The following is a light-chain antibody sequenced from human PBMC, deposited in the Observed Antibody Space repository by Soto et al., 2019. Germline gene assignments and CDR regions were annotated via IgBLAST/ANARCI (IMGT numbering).Light chain of an antibody. CDR1: ESVSNN. V-gene: IGKV3-15*01. J-gene: IGKJ1*01. CDR2: GAS. Sequence: EIVMTQSPATLSLSPGERATLSCRASESVSNNLGWYQQKAGQAPRLLIYGASTRATGIPARFSGSGSGTEFTLTISSLQSEDFAVYYCQQYSIWRTFGQGTKVDIK. CDR3: QQYSIWRT.